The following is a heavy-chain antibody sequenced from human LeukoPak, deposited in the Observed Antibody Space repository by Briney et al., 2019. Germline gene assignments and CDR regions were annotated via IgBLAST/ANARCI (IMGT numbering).Heavy chain of an antibody. CDR2: IYYSGST. CDR3: ARDTQKYYYYGMDV. J-gene: IGHJ6*02. V-gene: IGHV4-31*03. Sequence: SSETLSLTCTVSGGSISSGGYSWSWIRQHPGKGLEWIGYIYYSGSTYYNPSLKSRVTISVDTSKNQFSLKLSSVTAADTAVYYCARDTQKYYYYGMDVWGQGTTVTVSS. CDR1: GGSISSGGYS.